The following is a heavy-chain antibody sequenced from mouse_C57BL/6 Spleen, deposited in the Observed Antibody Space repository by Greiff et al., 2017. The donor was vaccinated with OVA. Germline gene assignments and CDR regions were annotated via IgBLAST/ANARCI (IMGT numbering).Heavy chain of an antibody. Sequence: EVQLHESGPGLVKPSQSLSLTCSVTGYSITSGYYWNWIRQFPGNKLEWMGYISYDGSNNYNPSLNNRISITRDTSKNQFFLKLNSVTTEDTATYYCARNWDGFAYWGQGTLVTVSA. J-gene: IGHJ3*01. D-gene: IGHD4-1*01. CDR2: ISYDGSN. V-gene: IGHV3-6*01. CDR3: ARNWDGFAY. CDR1: GYSITSGYY.